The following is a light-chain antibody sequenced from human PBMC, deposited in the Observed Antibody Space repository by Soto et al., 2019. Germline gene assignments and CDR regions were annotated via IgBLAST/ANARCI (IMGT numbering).Light chain of an antibody. V-gene: IGLV1-47*02. CDR3: AAWDDSLSAWV. J-gene: IGLJ3*02. Sequence: QSVLTQPPSASGTPGQRVTISCSGGSSNIGRDYVYWFQQLPGTAPKLLIYTNNQPPSGVPDRFSGSKSGTSASLAISVLRSEDEADYCCAAWDDSLSAWVFGGGTKVTVL. CDR2: TNN. CDR1: SSNIGRDY.